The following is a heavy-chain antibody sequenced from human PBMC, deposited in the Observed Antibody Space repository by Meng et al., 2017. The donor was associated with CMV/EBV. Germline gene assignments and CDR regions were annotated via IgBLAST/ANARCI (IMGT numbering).Heavy chain of an antibody. CDR2: INHSGST. V-gene: IGHV4-34*01. J-gene: IGHJ4*02. CDR3: ARGSIAARLGLGD. D-gene: IGHD6-6*01. Sequence: QQRQWGAGLLKPSETLSLTCAVYGGSFSGYYWSWIRQPPGKGLEWIGEINHSGSTNYNPSLKSRVTISVDTSKNQFSLKLSSVTAADTAVYYCARGSIAARLGLGDWGQGTLVTVAS. CDR1: GGSFSGYY.